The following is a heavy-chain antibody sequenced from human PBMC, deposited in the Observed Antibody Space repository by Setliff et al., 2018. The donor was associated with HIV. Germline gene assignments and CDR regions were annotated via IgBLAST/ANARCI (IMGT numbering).Heavy chain of an antibody. D-gene: IGHD3-3*01. J-gene: IGHJ6*03. CDR3: ARSPPTTFWSGYTYYYYMDV. CDR1: GASIRGHY. V-gene: IGHV4-59*11. CDR2: IYYSGNT. Sequence: LSLTCSVSGASIRGHYWSWIRQSPGKGLEWIGNIYYSGNTNYNPSFKSRVTISVDTSKNQFSLRVNSVTAADTAVYYCARSPPTTFWSGYTYYYYMDVWGKGTTVTVSS.